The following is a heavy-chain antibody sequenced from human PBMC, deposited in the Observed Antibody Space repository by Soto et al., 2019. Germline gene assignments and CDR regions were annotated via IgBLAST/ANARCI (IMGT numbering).Heavy chain of an antibody. J-gene: IGHJ4*01. D-gene: IGHD2-8*01. CDR3: VSWVSAHFDY. CDR2: ISSNGANT. V-gene: IGHV3-23*01. CDR1: GFTFDSPYSHG. Sequence: GGSLRLSCAASGFTFDSPYSHGMSWVRQSPGKGPEWVSTISSNGANTHYAESVKGRFTISKDASRNTVHLHMNSLRAKDTATYFCVSWVSAHFDYWGHGTPVTVSS.